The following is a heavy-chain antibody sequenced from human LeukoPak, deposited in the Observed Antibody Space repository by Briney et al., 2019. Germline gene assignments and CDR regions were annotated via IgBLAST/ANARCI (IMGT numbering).Heavy chain of an antibody. CDR3: ARDSRVRWLRLFDY. CDR2: ISAYNGNT. V-gene: IGHV1-18*01. J-gene: IGHJ4*02. D-gene: IGHD5-12*01. CDR1: GYTFPSYG. Sequence: ASVKVSCKASGYTFPSYGISWVRQAPGQGLEWMGWISAYNGNTNYAQKLQGRVTMTTDTSTSTAYMELRSPRSDDTAVYYCARDSRVRWLRLFDYWGQGTLVTVSS.